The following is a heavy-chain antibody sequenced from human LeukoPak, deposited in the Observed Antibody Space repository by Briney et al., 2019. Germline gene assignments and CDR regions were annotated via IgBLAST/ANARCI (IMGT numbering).Heavy chain of an antibody. J-gene: IGHJ4*02. CDR1: GFTFSSYA. CDR3: ARDLEATTYDY. V-gene: IGHV3-30-3*01. Sequence: GGSLRLSCAASGFTFSSYAMHWVRQAPGKGLEWVAVISYDGSNKYYADSVKGRFTISRDNSKNTLYLQMNSLRAEDTAVYYCARDLEATTYDYWGQGTLANVSS. CDR2: ISYDGSNK. D-gene: IGHD1-26*01.